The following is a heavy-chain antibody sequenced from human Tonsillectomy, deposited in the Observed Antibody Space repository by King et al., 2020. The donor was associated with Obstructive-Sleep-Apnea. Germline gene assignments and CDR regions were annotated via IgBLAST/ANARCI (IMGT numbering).Heavy chain of an antibody. CDR3: ASSPRVYDSSGYYYVVY. V-gene: IGHV4-59*01. Sequence: QLQESGPGLVKPSETLSLTCTVSGGSISSYYWSWIRQPPGKGLEWIGYIYYSGSTNYNPSLKSRVTISVDTSKNQFSLKLSSVPAADTAVYYCASSPRVYDSSGYYYVVYWGQGTLVTVSS. J-gene: IGHJ4*02. D-gene: IGHD3-22*01. CDR1: GGSISSYY. CDR2: IYYSGST.